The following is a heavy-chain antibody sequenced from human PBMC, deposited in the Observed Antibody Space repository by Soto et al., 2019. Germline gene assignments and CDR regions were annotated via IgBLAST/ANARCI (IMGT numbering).Heavy chain of an antibody. J-gene: IGHJ5*02. V-gene: IGHV1-18*01. Sequence: QVQLVQSGAEVKKPGASVKVSCKASGYTFTSYGISWVRQAPGQGLEWMGWINAYNGNTNYAQKLPERVTMTPDTSTRTAYMGLRSLRSDDTAVYYCARVLPPFDPWGQGTLVTVSS. CDR3: ARVLPPFDP. CDR2: INAYNGNT. CDR1: GYTFTSYG.